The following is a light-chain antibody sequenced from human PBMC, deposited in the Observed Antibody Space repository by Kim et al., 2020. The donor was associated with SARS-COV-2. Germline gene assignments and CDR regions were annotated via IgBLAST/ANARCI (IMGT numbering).Light chain of an antibody. CDR3: QQYLSFPRT. CDR2: GTY. Sequence: SPVEHTTLSCRASQKCSCNYIAWHQQKPGKAPRLLLSGTYTRDTGIPDRFSGSESGTDFTLTISKVEPEDFAVYYCQQYLSFPRTFGQGTKVDIK. J-gene: IGKJ1*01. CDR1: QKCSCNY. V-gene: IGKV3-20*01.